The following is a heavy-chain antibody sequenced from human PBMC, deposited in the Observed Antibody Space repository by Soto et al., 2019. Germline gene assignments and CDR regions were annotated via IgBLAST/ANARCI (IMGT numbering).Heavy chain of an antibody. CDR2: ISAYNGNT. J-gene: IGHJ6*02. Sequence: QVQLVQSGAEVKKPGASVKVSCKASGYTFTSYGISWVRQAPGQGLEWMGWISAYNGNTNYAQKLQGRVTMTTDTATSTAYIELRSLRSDDTAVYYCARDRQLYCSSTSCYPSYYGMDVWGQGTTVTVSS. D-gene: IGHD2-2*01. CDR1: GYTFTSYG. CDR3: ARDRQLYCSSTSCYPSYYGMDV. V-gene: IGHV1-18*01.